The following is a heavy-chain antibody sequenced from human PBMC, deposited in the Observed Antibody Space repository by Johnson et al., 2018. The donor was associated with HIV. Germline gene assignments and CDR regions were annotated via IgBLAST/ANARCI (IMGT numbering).Heavy chain of an antibody. CDR2: ISSDGSIK. V-gene: IGHV3-30-3*01. D-gene: IGHD2-15*01. CDR1: GFTFSSYA. CDR3: ARSPRIVVVVAATVGHAFDI. Sequence: QVQLVESGGGVVQPGRSLRLSCAASGFTFSSYAMHWVRQAPGKGLEWVAVISSDGSIKYYADSVKGRFTISRDNSKNTLYLQMNRLRAEDTAVYYCARSPRIVVVVAATVGHAFDIWGQGTMVTVSS. J-gene: IGHJ3*02.